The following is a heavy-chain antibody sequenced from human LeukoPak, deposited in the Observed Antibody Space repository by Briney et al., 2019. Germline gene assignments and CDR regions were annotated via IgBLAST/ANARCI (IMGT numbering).Heavy chain of an antibody. J-gene: IGHJ4*02. Sequence: SETLSLTCAVSGGSISSSNWWSWVRQPPGKGLEWIGEIYHSGSTNYNPSLKSRVTISVDTSKNQFSLKLSSVTAADTAVYYCASRPIAAAGMDWGQGTLVTVSS. V-gene: IGHV4-4*02. CDR2: IYHSGST. D-gene: IGHD6-13*01. CDR1: GGSISSSNW. CDR3: ASRPIAAAGMD.